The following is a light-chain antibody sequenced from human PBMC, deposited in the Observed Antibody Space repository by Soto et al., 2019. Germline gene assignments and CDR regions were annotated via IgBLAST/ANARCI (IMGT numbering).Light chain of an antibody. CDR3: CSFAGSYSYV. J-gene: IGLJ1*01. CDR1: SSDVGRYDY. V-gene: IGLV2-11*01. Sequence: QSALTQPRSVSASPGQSVTISCTGTSSDVGRYDYVSWYQQHPGKAPKLIVYDVTERPSGVPDRFSGSKSGNTASLTISGLQAEDEADYSCCSFAGSYSYVFGTATKVTV. CDR2: DVT.